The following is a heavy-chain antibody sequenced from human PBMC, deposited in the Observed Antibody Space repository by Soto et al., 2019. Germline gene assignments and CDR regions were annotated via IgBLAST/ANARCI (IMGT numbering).Heavy chain of an antibody. V-gene: IGHV4-59*08. CDR1: GGSISSSNL. D-gene: IGHD6-13*01. J-gene: IGHJ4*02. CDR3: ARHGGSSWEIDY. CDR2: ISYSGST. Sequence: SETLSLTCAVSGGSISSSNLWSWIRQPPGKGLEWIAYISYSGSTNYNPSLKSRVTISIDTSKNQFSLKLNSVTAADTAVYYCARHGGSSWEIDYWGQGTLVTAPQ.